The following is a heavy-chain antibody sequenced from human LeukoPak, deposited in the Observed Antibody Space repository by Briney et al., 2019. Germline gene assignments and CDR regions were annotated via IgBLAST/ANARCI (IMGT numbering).Heavy chain of an antibody. V-gene: IGHV3-73*01. CDR1: GFSFSGSI. Sequence: PGGSLRLSCAASGFSFSGSIIHWVRQASGKGLEWVGRIRSKANSYATAYAAPVKGRFTISRDDSKNTAYLQMNSLKTEDTAGYYCTISLVGTYEFDIWGQGTMVTVSS. J-gene: IGHJ3*02. CDR3: TISLVGTYEFDI. CDR2: IRSKANSYAT. D-gene: IGHD2-8*01.